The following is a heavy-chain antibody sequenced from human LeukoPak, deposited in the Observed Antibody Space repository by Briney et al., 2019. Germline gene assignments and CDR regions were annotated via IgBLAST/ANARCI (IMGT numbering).Heavy chain of an antibody. D-gene: IGHD3-9*01. CDR2: ISGSGGST. V-gene: IGHV3-23*01. CDR3: AKSGRYFDWLLYD. CDR1: GFTFSSYA. Sequence: GGSLRLSCAASGFTFSSYAMSWVRQAPGKGLEWVSAISGSGGSTYYADSVKGRLTISRHNSKNTLYLQMNSLRAEDTAVYYCAKSGRYFDWLLYDWGQGTLVTVSS. J-gene: IGHJ4*02.